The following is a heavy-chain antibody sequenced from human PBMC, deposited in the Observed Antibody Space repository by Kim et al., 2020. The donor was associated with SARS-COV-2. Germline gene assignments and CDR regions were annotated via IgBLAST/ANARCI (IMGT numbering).Heavy chain of an antibody. D-gene: IGHD3-22*01. CDR3: ARGKPSNYYDSSGYLI. V-gene: IGHV3-11*06. J-gene: IGHJ3*02. Sequence: SVKGRFTISRDNAKNSLYLQMNSLRVEDTAVYYCARGKPSNYYDSSGYLIWGQGTMVTVSS.